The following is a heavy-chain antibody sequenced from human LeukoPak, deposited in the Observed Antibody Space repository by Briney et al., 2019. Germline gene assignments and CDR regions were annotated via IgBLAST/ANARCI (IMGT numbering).Heavy chain of an antibody. J-gene: IGHJ6*02. CDR3: ASVRKGNYDFWSGYPAYYGMDV. Sequence: SETLSLTCTVSGGSNSSSSYYWGWIRQPPGKGLEWIGSIYYSGSTYYNPSLKSRVTISVDTSKNQFSLKLSSVTAADTAVYYCASVRKGNYDFWSGYPAYYGMDVWGQGTTVTVSS. D-gene: IGHD3-3*01. V-gene: IGHV4-39*01. CDR2: IYYSGST. CDR1: GGSNSSSSYY.